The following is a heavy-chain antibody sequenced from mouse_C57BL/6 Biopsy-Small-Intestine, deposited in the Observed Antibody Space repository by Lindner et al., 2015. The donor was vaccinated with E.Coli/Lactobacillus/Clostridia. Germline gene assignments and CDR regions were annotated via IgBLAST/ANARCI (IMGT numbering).Heavy chain of an antibody. V-gene: IGHV1-34*01. D-gene: IGHD1-1*01. CDR2: IYPDNGGN. CDR1: GYTFTDYY. J-gene: IGHJ2*01. CDR3: TRSLLRYQSYLDY. Sequence: VQLQESGPELVKPGASVKMSCKASGYTFTDYYMHWVKQSHGKSLEWIGYIYPDNGGNGYNQKFKDMATSTVDESSSTAYMELRSLTSEDSAVYYCTRSLLRYQSYLDYWGQGTTLTVSS.